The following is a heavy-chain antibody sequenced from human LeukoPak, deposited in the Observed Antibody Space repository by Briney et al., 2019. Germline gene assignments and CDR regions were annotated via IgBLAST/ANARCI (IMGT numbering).Heavy chain of an antibody. CDR1: GVSISSGGYY. Sequence: SETLSLTCTVSGVSISSGGYYWSWIRQPPGKGLEWIGDIYHGGSTYYNPSLKSRDTISLDRSKNQFSLKLSSVTAADTAVYYCARDRGRAFDPWGQGTLVTVSS. D-gene: IGHD6-13*01. V-gene: IGHV4-30-2*01. CDR3: ARDRGRAFDP. J-gene: IGHJ5*02. CDR2: IYHGGST.